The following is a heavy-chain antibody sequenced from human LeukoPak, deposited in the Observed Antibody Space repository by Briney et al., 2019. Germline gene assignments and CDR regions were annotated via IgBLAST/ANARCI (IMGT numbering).Heavy chain of an antibody. J-gene: IGHJ3*02. D-gene: IGHD5-24*01. CDR2: ISSSSYT. CDR1: GFIFSGYN. Sequence: GGSLRLSCAASGFIFSGYNMNWVRQAPGKGLEWVSSISSSSYTYYADSVKGRFTISRDNAKNSLYLQMNSLRAEDTAVYYCARDRDGYXQGAFDIWGXXTXVTVSS. V-gene: IGHV3-21*01. CDR3: ARDRDGYXQGAFDI.